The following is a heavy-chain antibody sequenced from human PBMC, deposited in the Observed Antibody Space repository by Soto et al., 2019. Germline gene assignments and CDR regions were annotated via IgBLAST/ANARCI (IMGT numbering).Heavy chain of an antibody. V-gene: IGHV4-30-4*01. Sequence: SETLSLTCTVSGGSISSGDYYWSWIRQPPGKGLEWIGYIYYSGSTYYNPSLKSRVTISVDTSKNQFSLKLSSVTAADTAVYYCASILYKTLDVDYWGQETLVTVSS. D-gene: IGHD2-8*01. CDR3: ASILYKTLDVDY. CDR1: GGSISSGDYY. J-gene: IGHJ4*02. CDR2: IYYSGST.